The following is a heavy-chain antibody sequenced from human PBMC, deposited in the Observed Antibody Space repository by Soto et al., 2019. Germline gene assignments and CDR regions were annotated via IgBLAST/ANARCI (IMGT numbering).Heavy chain of an antibody. CDR1: VGSISSGGYA. D-gene: IGHD6-6*01. CDR3: AREEAVRLERRFDS. Sequence: SLSVTGTVSVGSISSGGYARNWILQHPGKGLEWIGYIYSSGTTYYNPSLRSRLTISIDTSQNLFSLKLSSVTAADTAVYFCAREEAVRLERRFDSWGQGTLVTVSS. J-gene: IGHJ5*01. CDR2: IYSSGTT. V-gene: IGHV4-31*03.